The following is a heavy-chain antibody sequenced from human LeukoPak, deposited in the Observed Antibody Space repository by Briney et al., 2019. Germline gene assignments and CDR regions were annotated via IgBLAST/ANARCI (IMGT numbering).Heavy chain of an antibody. Sequence: GSLRLSCAAPGFIVGNNYLSWVRQAPGKGLEWVSVIYRGGNAYYVGSVKGRFTISRDNSKNTLYLQMNSLRAEDTAVYYCARGWVYGSGSYYLDYWGQGTLVTVSS. CDR1: GFIVGNNY. CDR3: ARGWVYGSGSYYLDY. D-gene: IGHD3-10*01. J-gene: IGHJ4*02. V-gene: IGHV3-53*01. CDR2: IYRGGNA.